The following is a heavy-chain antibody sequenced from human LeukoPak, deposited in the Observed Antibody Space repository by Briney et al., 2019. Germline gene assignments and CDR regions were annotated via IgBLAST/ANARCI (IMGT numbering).Heavy chain of an antibody. J-gene: IGHJ4*02. CDR2: ISSSSSYI. Sequence: PGGSLRLSCAASGFTFSSYNINWVRQAPGKGLEWFSSISSSSSYIYYADSVKGRFTISRDNAKNSLYLQMNSLRAEDTAVYYCARERGYTYNFDYWGQGTLVTVSS. CDR1: GFTFSSYN. V-gene: IGHV3-21*01. D-gene: IGHD5-18*01. CDR3: ARERGYTYNFDY.